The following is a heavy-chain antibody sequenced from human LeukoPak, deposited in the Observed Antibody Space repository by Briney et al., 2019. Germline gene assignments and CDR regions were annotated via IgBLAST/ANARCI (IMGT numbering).Heavy chain of an antibody. V-gene: IGHV7-4-1*02. D-gene: IGHD6-19*01. CDR1: GYTFTSYG. CDR2: INTNTGNP. Sequence: ASVKVSCKASGYTFTSYGISWVRQAPGQGLEWMGWINTNTGNPTYAQGFTGRFVFSLDTSVSTAYLQISSLKAEDTAVYYCLCRPNSQAVAGIVLVDYWGQGTLVTVSS. CDR3: LCRPNSQAVAGIVLVDY. J-gene: IGHJ4*02.